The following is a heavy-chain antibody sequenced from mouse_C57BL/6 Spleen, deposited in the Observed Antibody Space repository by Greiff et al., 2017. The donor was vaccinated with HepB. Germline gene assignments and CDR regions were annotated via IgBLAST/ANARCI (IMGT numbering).Heavy chain of an antibody. V-gene: IGHV1S81*02. CDR2: TNPTNGRT. D-gene: IGHD2-12*01. Sequence: VQLQQSGAELVKAGASVKMSCKASGYTFTSYWMHWVKQRLGQGLEWFAETNPTNGRTYYNEKFKGKATLTVDKSSSTAYMLLSGPTFEDSAVYYCARIKKIVAIYFDDCGQGTTLTVSS. CDR1: GYTFTSYW. CDR3: ARIKKIVAIYFDD. J-gene: IGHJ2*01.